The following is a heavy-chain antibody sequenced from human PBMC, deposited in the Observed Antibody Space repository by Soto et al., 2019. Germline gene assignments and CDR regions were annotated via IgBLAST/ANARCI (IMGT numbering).Heavy chain of an antibody. CDR1: GASISGYD. CDR3: ARDLWGYCGTDCYPLDV. Sequence: SATLALTCAVTGASISGYDWSWIRQPPGKGLEWIGYMYNTGSTVYNPSFKSRVTISVDTSKNQFSLKLNSVTAADTAVYYCARDLWGYCGTDCYPLDVWGQGTTVTVS. D-gene: IGHD2-21*02. V-gene: IGHV4-59*01. J-gene: IGHJ6*02. CDR2: MYNTGST.